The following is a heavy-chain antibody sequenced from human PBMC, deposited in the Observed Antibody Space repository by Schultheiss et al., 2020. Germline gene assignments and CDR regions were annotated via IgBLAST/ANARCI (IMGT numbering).Heavy chain of an antibody. CDR1: GFTFSNAW. CDR3: AREFTVVAAAGTVGY. D-gene: IGHD6-13*01. CDR2: IYSGGST. V-gene: IGHV3-53*01. J-gene: IGHJ4*02. Sequence: GGSLRLSCAASGFTFSNAWMNWVRQAPGKGLEWVSVIYSGGSTYYAESVKGRFTISRDNSKNTLYLQMNSLRAEDTAVYYCAREFTVVAAAGTVGYWGQGTLVTVSS.